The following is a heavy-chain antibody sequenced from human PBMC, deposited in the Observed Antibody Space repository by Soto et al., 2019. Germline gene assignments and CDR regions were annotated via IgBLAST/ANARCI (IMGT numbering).Heavy chain of an antibody. CDR2: IFSSGIT. J-gene: IGHJ4*02. D-gene: IGHD6-6*01. CDR1: GASVSSGSYY. V-gene: IGHV4-61*01. CDR3: ARTAYSSSSLGC. Sequence: QVQLQESGPGLVKPSETLSLTCIVSGASVSSGSYYWSWIRQPPGKGLEWIGYIFSSGITNYNSSLKSRVTISVDTSKNQVSLELSSVTAADTAVYYCARTAYSSSSLGCWGQGTLVTVSS.